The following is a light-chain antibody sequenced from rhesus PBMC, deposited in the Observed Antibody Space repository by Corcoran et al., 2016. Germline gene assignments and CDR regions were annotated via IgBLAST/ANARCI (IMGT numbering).Light chain of an antibody. CDR1: TSGFGGYYR. V-gene: IGLV2-13*03. CDR2: DVP. CDR3: SSYASSSNFI. J-gene: IGLJ1*01. Sequence: QDAPPQSPSVSGSPGQSGTISCTGITSGFGGYYRVSWYQHYPGNAPKLIIYDVPERPSGVADRFSGSKSGNTASLTISGLRAEDEAHYYCSSYASSSNFIFGDGTRLTVL.